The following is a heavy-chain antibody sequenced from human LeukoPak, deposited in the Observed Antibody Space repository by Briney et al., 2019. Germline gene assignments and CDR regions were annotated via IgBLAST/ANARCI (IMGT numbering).Heavy chain of an antibody. Sequence: PGGSLRLSCAASGFIFSSYSMNWVRQAPGKGLEWVSSISSSSSYIYYADSVKGRFTISRDNAKNSLYLQMNSLRAEDTAVYYCARESGMYSSGWYVDYWGQGTLVTVSS. D-gene: IGHD6-19*01. J-gene: IGHJ4*02. CDR3: ARESGMYSSGWYVDY. CDR1: GFIFSSYS. CDR2: ISSSSSYI. V-gene: IGHV3-21*01.